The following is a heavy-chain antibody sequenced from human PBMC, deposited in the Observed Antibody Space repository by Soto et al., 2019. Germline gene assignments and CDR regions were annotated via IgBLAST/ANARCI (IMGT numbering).Heavy chain of an antibody. D-gene: IGHD3-10*01. J-gene: IGHJ4*02. V-gene: IGHV3-30*18. CDR3: AKDSSATMVRGVRPPFDY. Sequence: QVQLVESGGGVVQPGRSLRLSCAASGFTFSSYGMHWVRQAPGKGLEWVAVISYDGSNKYYADSVKGRFTISRDNSKNTLYLQMNSLGAEDTAVYYCAKDSSATMVRGVRPPFDYWGQGTLVTVSS. CDR1: GFTFSSYG. CDR2: ISYDGSNK.